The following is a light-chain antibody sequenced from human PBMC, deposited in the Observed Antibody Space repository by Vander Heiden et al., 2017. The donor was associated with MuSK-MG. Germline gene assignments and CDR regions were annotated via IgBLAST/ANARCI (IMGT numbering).Light chain of an antibody. CDR2: KAS. V-gene: IGKV1-5*03. Sequence: DIQMTQSPSTLSASVGDRVTITCRASQSISSWLAWYQQKPGKAPKLLIYKASSLYSGVPSRFSGSGSGTEFTLTSSSRQPDDFANYYCQQYDTYRTFGQGTKVEIK. CDR3: QQYDTYRT. CDR1: QSISSW. J-gene: IGKJ1*01.